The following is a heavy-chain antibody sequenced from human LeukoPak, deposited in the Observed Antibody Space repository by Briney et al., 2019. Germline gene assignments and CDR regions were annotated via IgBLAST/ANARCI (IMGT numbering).Heavy chain of an antibody. CDR3: ARSQPSGGYYYDGMDV. D-gene: IGHD6-25*01. J-gene: IGHJ6*04. CDR2: INAGNGNT. V-gene: IGHV1-3*01. Sequence: GASVKVSCKASGYTFTSYAMHWVRQAPGQRLEWMGWINAGNGNTKYSQKFQGRVTITRDTSASTAYMELSSLRSEDTAVYYCARSQPSGGYYYDGMDVWGKGTTVTVSS. CDR1: GYTFTSYA.